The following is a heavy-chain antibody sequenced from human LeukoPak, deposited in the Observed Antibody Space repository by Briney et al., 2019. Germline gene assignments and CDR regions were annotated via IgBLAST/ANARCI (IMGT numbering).Heavy chain of an antibody. V-gene: IGHV3-7*01. J-gene: IGHJ5*02. CDR3: ARDRRGYYSSGSSWFDP. CDR2: IKQDGSEK. Sequence: GGSLRLSCAASRFAFSSYWMSWVRQAPGRGLEWVANIKQDGSEKYYVDSVKGRFTISRDNAKNSLFLQMNSLRAEDTAVYYCARDRRGYYSSGSSWFDPWGQGTLVTVSS. D-gene: IGHD3-10*01. CDR1: RFAFSSYW.